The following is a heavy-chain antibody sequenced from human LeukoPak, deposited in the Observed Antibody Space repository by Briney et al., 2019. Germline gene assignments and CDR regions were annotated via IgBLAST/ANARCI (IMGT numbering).Heavy chain of an antibody. D-gene: IGHD3-10*01. Sequence: SETLSLTCTVSGGSISSYSWSWIRQPPGKELEWMGYIFYSGSTNYNPSLKSRVTISVDTSKNQFSLKLSSVTAADTAVYYCARGSRGITMVRGVYYYYYMDVWGRGTTVTVSS. CDR3: ARGSRGITMVRGVYYYYYMDV. CDR2: IFYSGST. J-gene: IGHJ6*03. V-gene: IGHV4-59*01. CDR1: GGSISSYS.